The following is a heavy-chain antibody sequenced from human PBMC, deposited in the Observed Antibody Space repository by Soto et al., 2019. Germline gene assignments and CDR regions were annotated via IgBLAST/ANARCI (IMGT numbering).Heavy chain of an antibody. Sequence: EVQVVESGGGLVQPGGSLRLSCAASGFRFSTYWMSWVRQAPGKGLEWLANIKQDANEMYYVDSVKGRFTISRDNSKNTLYLQMNSLRAEDTAVYYCAKDRGYCGGDCYSGWFDPWGQGTLVTVSS. CDR3: AKDRGYCGGDCYSGWFDP. D-gene: IGHD2-21*02. CDR2: IKQDANEM. V-gene: IGHV3-7*01. J-gene: IGHJ5*02. CDR1: GFRFSTYW.